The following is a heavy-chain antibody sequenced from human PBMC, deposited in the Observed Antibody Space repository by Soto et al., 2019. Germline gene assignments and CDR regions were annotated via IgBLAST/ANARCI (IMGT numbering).Heavy chain of an antibody. CDR2: MNPNSGNT. D-gene: IGHD2-2*01. V-gene: IGHV1-8*01. CDR3: AIIYCSSNSCPDAFDI. CDR1: GYTFTSYD. J-gene: IGHJ3*02. Sequence: ASVKVSCKASGYTFTSYDINWVRQATGRGLEWMGWMNPNSGNTGYAQKFQGRVTMTRNTSISTAYMELSSLRSEDTAVYYCAIIYCSSNSCPDAFDIWGQGTMVT.